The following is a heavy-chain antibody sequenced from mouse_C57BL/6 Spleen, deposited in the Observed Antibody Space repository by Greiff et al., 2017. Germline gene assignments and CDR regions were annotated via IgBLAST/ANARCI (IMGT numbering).Heavy chain of an antibody. Sequence: EVHLVESEGGLVQPGSSMKLSCTASGFTFSDYYMAWVRQVPEKGLEWVANINYDGSSTYYLDSLKSRFIISRDNAKNILYLQMSSLKSEDTATYYCARDRTDYYGSSLFDYWGQGTTLTVSS. J-gene: IGHJ2*01. CDR1: GFTFSDYY. CDR3: ARDRTDYYGSSLFDY. CDR2: INYDGSST. D-gene: IGHD1-1*01. V-gene: IGHV5-16*01.